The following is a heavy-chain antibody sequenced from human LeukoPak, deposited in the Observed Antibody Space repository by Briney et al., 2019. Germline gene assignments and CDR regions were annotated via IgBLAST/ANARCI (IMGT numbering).Heavy chain of an antibody. D-gene: IGHD1-14*01. CDR2: FTSDTGDT. CDR3: ARSITGDY. Sequence: GASLRLSCAASGFTFSSYTMTWVRQAPGKGLEWVSAFTSDTGDTYYAESVRSRSTISRDNSKNTLYLQMNSLRAEDTAVYYCARSITGDYWGQGALVTVSS. CDR1: GFTFSSYT. J-gene: IGHJ4*02. V-gene: IGHV3-23*01.